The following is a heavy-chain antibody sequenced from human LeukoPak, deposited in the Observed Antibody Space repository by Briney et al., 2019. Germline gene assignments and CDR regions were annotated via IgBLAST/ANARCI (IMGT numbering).Heavy chain of an antibody. CDR3: ARDYGDYGYFDY. CDR2: IYHSGST. Sequence: SETLSLTCTVSGGSISSSSYYWGWIRQPPGKGLEWIGSIYHSGSTYYNPSLKSRVTISVDTSKNQFSLKLSSVTAADTAVYYCARDYGDYGYFDYWGQGTLVTVSS. D-gene: IGHD4-17*01. V-gene: IGHV4-39*07. CDR1: GGSISSSSYY. J-gene: IGHJ4*02.